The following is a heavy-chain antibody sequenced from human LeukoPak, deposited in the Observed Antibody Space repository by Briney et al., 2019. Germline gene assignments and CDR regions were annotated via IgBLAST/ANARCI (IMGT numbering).Heavy chain of an antibody. CDR1: GFTFSSYG. J-gene: IGHJ4*02. D-gene: IGHD1-26*01. V-gene: IGHV3-30*02. Sequence: GGSLRLSCAASGFTFSSYGMHWVRQAPGKGLEWVAFIRYDGSNKYYADSVKGRFTISRDDSKNTLYLQMNSLRAEDTAVYYCAKLADSGSSYFDYWGQGTLVTVSS. CDR3: AKLADSGSSYFDY. CDR2: IRYDGSNK.